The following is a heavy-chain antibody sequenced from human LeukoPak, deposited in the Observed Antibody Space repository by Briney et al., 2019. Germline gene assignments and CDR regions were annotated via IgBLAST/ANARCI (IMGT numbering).Heavy chain of an antibody. CDR3: AREGGDYVYTKNWFDP. J-gene: IGHJ5*02. CDR2: IYHSGST. CDR1: GYSISSGYY. D-gene: IGHD2-21*02. Sequence: TPSETLSLTCTVSGYSISSGYYWGWIRQPPGKGLEWIGSIYHSGSTYYNPSLKSRVTISVDTSKNQFSLKLSSVTAADTAVYYCAREGGDYVYTKNWFDPWGQGTLVTVSS. V-gene: IGHV4-38-2*02.